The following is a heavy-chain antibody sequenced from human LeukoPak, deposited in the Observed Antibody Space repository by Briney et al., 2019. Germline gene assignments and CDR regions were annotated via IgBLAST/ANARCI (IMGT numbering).Heavy chain of an antibody. D-gene: IGHD5-24*01. CDR1: GGSYSGYY. CDR3: ARRKSKGDGYNYGNWFDP. V-gene: IGHV4-34*01. J-gene: IGHJ5*02. CDR2: INHSGST. Sequence: SETLSLTCAVYGGSYSGYYWSWIRQPPGKGLEWIGEINHSGSTNYNPSLKSRVTISVDTSKNQFSLKLSSVTAADTAVYYCARRKSKGDGYNYGNWFDPWGQGTLVTVSS.